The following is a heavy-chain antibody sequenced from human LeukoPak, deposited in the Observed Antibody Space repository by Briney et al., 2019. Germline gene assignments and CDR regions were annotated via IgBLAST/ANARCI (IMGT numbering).Heavy chain of an antibody. CDR2: MNPNSGNT. J-gene: IGHJ5*02. Sequence: GASVKVSCKASGGTFSSYAISWVRQAPGQGLEWMGWMNPNSGNTGYAQKFQGRVTMTRNTSISTAYMELSSLRSEDTAVYYCARGTYYYGSGNKFDPWGQGTLVTVSP. CDR3: ARGTYYYGSGNKFDP. D-gene: IGHD3-10*01. CDR1: GGTFSSYA. V-gene: IGHV1-8*02.